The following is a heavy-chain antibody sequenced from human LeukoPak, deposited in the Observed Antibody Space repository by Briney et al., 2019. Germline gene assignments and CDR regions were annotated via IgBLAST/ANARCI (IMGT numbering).Heavy chain of an antibody. J-gene: IGHJ5*02. Sequence: ASVKVSCKASGYTFTGNYMHWVRQAPGQGLEWMGWINPNSGGTNYAQKFQGRVTMTRDTSISTAYMELSRLRSDDTAVYYCARGADYDFWSVNWFDPWGQGTLVTVSS. CDR1: GYTFTGNY. D-gene: IGHD3-3*01. CDR3: ARGADYDFWSVNWFDP. V-gene: IGHV1-2*02. CDR2: INPNSGGT.